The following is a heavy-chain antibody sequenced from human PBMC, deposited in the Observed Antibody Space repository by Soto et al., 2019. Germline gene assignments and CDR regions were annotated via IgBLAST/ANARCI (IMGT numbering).Heavy chain of an antibody. J-gene: IGHJ6*02. D-gene: IGHD6-13*01. CDR1: GGTFSSYA. V-gene: IGHV1-69*12. CDR3: ARDLAAAGLGMYYYYYGMDV. CDR2: IIPIFGTA. Sequence: VQLVQSGAEVKKPGSSVKVSCKASGGTFSSYAISWVRQAPGQGLEWMGGIIPIFGTANYAQKFQGRVTITADESTSTAYMELSSLRSEDTAVYYCARDLAAAGLGMYYYYYGMDVWGQGTTVTVSS.